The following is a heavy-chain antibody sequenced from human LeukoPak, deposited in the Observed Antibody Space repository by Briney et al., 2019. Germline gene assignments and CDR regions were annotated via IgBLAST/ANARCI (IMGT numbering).Heavy chain of an antibody. CDR1: GFTFSSYS. Sequence: GGSLRLSCAASGFTFSSYSMNWVRQAPGKGLEWVSYISSSSSTIYYADSVKGRFTISRDNAKNSLYLQMNGLRAEDTAVYYCASLAGLVPVDYWGQGTLVTVSS. D-gene: IGHD6-19*01. J-gene: IGHJ4*02. CDR3: ASLAGLVPVDY. V-gene: IGHV3-48*01. CDR2: ISSSSSTI.